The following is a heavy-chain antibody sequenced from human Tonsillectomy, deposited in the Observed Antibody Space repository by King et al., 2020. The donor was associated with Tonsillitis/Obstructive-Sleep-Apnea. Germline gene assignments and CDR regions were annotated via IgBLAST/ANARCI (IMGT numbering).Heavy chain of an antibody. V-gene: IGHV1-24*01. CDR3: ATYGKYYYDTSGYYYYLGY. J-gene: IGHJ4*02. Sequence: QLVQSGAEVKKPGASVKVSCKVPGYTVTDLAIHWVRQAPGKGLEWMGGFHPEDTETIYAQKFLGRVTLTEDTSTDTAYMELSSLCSEDTAVYYCATYGKYYYDTSGYYYYLGYWGQGTLVSVSS. D-gene: IGHD3-22*01. CDR2: FHPEDTET. CDR1: GYTVTDLA.